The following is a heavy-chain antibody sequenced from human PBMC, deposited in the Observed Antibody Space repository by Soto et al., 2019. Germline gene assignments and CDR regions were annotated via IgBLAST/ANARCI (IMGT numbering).Heavy chain of an antibody. Sequence: ASVKVSCKASGYTFTSYGISWVRQAPGQGLEWMGWISAYNGNTNYAQKLQGRVTMTTDASTSTAYMELRSLRSDDTAVYYCARVIAVAGTGWFDPWGQGTLVTVSS. J-gene: IGHJ5*02. V-gene: IGHV1-18*01. CDR3: ARVIAVAGTGWFDP. CDR1: GYTFTSYG. D-gene: IGHD6-19*01. CDR2: ISAYNGNT.